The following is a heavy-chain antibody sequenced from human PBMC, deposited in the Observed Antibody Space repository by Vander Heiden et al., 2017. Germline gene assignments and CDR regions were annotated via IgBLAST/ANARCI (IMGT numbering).Heavy chain of an antibody. Sequence: QAQMVQSGAEVKKPGASVKVSCKASGYTFSNYYMHWVRQAPGQGLEWMGSINPSGGGTTYTQRFQDRVTMTIDTSTSTGYMELRSLRSDDTAVYFCARVGGWYLSGMDVWGQGTTVIVSS. D-gene: IGHD6-19*01. V-gene: IGHV1-46*01. CDR2: INPSGGGT. CDR3: ARVGGWYLSGMDV. J-gene: IGHJ6*02. CDR1: GYTFSNYY.